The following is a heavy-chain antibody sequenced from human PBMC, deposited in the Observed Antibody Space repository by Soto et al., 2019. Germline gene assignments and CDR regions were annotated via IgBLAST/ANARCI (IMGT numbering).Heavy chain of an antibody. J-gene: IGHJ4*02. Sequence: ASVKVSCKTSGYTFTDYDINWVRQAPGQGLEWMGWVSPDNGNAGYAQHFQGRVTLTSDTSISTAYMELSSLTSEDTAVYYCEVTTGYWGQGTMVTVPQ. V-gene: IGHV1-8*01. D-gene: IGHD2-21*02. CDR3: EVTTGY. CDR2: VSPDNGNA. CDR1: GYTFTDYD.